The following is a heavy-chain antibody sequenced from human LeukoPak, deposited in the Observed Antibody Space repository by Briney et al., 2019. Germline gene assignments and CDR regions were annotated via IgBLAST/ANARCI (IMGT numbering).Heavy chain of an antibody. Sequence: GRALRLSCAASGFTFSSYGMHWVRQAPGKGLEWVAVIWYDGSNKYYADSVKGRFTISRDNSENTLYLQMNSLRAEDTAVYYCARDCTNGVCYGTDFDYWGQGTLVTVSS. J-gene: IGHJ4*02. D-gene: IGHD2-8*01. V-gene: IGHV3-33*01. CDR2: IWYDGSNK. CDR1: GFTFSSYG. CDR3: ARDCTNGVCYGTDFDY.